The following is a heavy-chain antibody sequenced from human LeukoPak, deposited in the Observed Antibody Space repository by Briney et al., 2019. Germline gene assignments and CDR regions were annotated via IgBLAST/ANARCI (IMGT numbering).Heavy chain of an antibody. CDR3: ARVPCCSGGSCYSEAFDI. CDR1: GYTFTSYD. J-gene: IGHJ3*02. Sequence: ASVKVSCKASGYTFTSYDINWVRQATGQGLEWMGWMNPNSGNTGYAQKFQGRVTMTRNTSISTAYMELSSLRSEDTAVYHCARVPCCSGGSCYSEAFDIWGQGTMVTVSS. D-gene: IGHD2-15*01. CDR2: MNPNSGNT. V-gene: IGHV1-8*01.